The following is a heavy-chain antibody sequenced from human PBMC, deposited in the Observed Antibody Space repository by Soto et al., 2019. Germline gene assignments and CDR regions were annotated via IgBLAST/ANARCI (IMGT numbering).Heavy chain of an antibody. J-gene: IGHJ6*02. CDR1: GFTFSDYY. Sequence: GSLRLSCAASGFTFSDYYMSWIRQAAGKGLEWVSYISSSGSTIYYADSVKGRFTISRDNAKNSLYLQMNSLRAEDTAVYYCARDQGDSSGYFPTYYYYYGMDVWGQGTTVTVSS. D-gene: IGHD3-22*01. V-gene: IGHV3-11*01. CDR3: ARDQGDSSGYFPTYYYYYGMDV. CDR2: ISSSGSTI.